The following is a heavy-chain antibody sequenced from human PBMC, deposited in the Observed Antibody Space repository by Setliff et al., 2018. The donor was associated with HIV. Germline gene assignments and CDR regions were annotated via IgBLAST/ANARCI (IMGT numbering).Heavy chain of an antibody. Sequence: SETLSLTCTVSGGSISSSTYYWGWIRQPPGKGLEWIGTIYYSGSTYYNPSLKSRLTISVDTSKNQFSLKLSSVTAADTAVYYCARRDGYSYGFCFDYWGQGTLVTVSS. CDR2: IYYSGST. CDR3: ARRDGYSYGFCFDY. D-gene: IGHD5-18*01. J-gene: IGHJ4*02. CDR1: GGSISSSTYY. V-gene: IGHV4-39*01.